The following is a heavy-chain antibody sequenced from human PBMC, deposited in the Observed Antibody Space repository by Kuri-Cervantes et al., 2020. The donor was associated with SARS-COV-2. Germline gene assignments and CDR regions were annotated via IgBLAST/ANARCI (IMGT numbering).Heavy chain of an antibody. J-gene: IGHJ4*02. Sequence: GGSLRLSCAASGFTFSDYTMNWVRRAPEKGLEWVSSISSSTTSIYYADSVRGRFTISRDNAKNSLYLQMDSLRAEDSAVYYCARFRGYDFWSGWGTHDFWGQGTVVTVSS. D-gene: IGHD3/OR15-3a*01. CDR1: GFTFSDYT. V-gene: IGHV3-21*01. CDR3: ARFRGYDFWSGWGTHDF. CDR2: ISSSTTSI.